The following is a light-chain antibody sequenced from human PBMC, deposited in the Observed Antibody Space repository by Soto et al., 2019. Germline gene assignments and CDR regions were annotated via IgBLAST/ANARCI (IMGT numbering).Light chain of an antibody. V-gene: IGLV2-14*03. J-gene: IGLJ2*01. Sequence: QSALTQPASVSGSPGQSVTISCTGTNSDVGNYIYVSWYQQHTGKAPKLVVYDVSNRPSGVSTRFSGSKSGTTASLTISGLQAEDEADYYCSSYTTRTTLVFGGGTKLTVL. CDR3: SSYTTRTTLV. CDR1: NSDVGNYIY. CDR2: DVS.